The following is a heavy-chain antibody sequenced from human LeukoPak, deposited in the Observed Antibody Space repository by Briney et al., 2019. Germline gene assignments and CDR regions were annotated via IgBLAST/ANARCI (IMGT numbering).Heavy chain of an antibody. Sequence: GGSLRLSCAASGFTFSSYGMHWVRQAPGKGLEWVAFIRYDGSNKYYVDSVKGRFTISRDNSKNTLYLQMNSLRAEDTAVYYCAKDQDIVVVPAAHYMDVWGKGTTVTVSS. V-gene: IGHV3-30*02. D-gene: IGHD2-2*01. CDR2: IRYDGSNK. CDR3: AKDQDIVVVPAAHYMDV. J-gene: IGHJ6*03. CDR1: GFTFSSYG.